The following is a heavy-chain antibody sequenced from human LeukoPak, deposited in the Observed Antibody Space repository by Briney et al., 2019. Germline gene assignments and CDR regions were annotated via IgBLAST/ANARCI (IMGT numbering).Heavy chain of an antibody. D-gene: IGHD2-2*01. CDR3: ARAIIEVVPAAISWFDP. V-gene: IGHV1-2*02. CDR1: GYTFTGYY. J-gene: IGHJ5*02. CDR2: INPNSGGT. Sequence: ASVKVSCKASGYTFTGYYMHWVRQAPGQGLEWMGWINPNSGGTNYAQKFQGRVTMTRDTSISTAYMELSRLRSDDTAVYYCARAIIEVVPAAISWFDPWGQGTLVTVSS.